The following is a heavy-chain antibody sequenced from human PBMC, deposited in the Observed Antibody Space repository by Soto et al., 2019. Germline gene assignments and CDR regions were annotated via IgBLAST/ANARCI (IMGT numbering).Heavy chain of an antibody. V-gene: IGHV3-74*01. J-gene: IGHJ5*02. CDR1: GFRFTSFF. Sequence: GSLRLSCGAPGFRFTSFFLHWGRQGPGKGLEWVSRISNDGTGTTYADSVQGRFTVSRDNSKTTVYLQMNRLRPEDTAVYFCVRDQDSRGYSVFNLWGRGTLVTVSS. D-gene: IGHD3-22*01. CDR3: VRDQDSRGYSVFNL. CDR2: ISNDGTGT.